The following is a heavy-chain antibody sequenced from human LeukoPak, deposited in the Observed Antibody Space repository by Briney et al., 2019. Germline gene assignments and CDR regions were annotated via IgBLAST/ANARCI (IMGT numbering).Heavy chain of an antibody. J-gene: IGHJ4*02. CDR3: ARGGRSYCPLDY. CDR2: INHSGST. CDR1: GGSFSGYY. D-gene: IGHD1-26*01. V-gene: IGHV4-34*01. Sequence: SETLSLTCAVYGGSFSGYYLSWIRQPPGKGLEWIGEINHSGSTNYNPSLKSRVPISVDTPTNQSSRKLSSGIAADTAVYYCARGGRSYCPLDYWGQGTLVTVSS.